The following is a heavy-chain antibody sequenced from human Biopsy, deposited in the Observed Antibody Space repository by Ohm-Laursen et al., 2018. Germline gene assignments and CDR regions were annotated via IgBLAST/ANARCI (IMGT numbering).Heavy chain of an antibody. Sequence: TLSLTWAVSGGSVSSGGFYWSWIRQHPGKGLEWIGYIYYSGTTYYNPSLKSLVTISVDTSKNQFSLKLNSVTAADTAVYYCARRPYGGTRYWYFDLWGRGTLVTVSS. CDR3: ARRPYGGTRYWYFDL. V-gene: IGHV4-31*01. CDR2: IYYSGTT. CDR1: GGSVSSGGFY. J-gene: IGHJ2*01. D-gene: IGHD4-23*01.